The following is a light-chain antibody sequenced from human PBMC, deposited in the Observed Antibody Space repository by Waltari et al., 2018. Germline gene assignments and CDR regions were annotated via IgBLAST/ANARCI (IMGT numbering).Light chain of an antibody. CDR3: QQYGISPRT. CDR2: DVS. J-gene: IGKJ1*01. Sequence: EIVLTQSPGTLSLSPGEGATLSCRASQTIRAKYLAWFQQKPGQAPRLLIYDVSTRATGIPDRFSCSGSGTDFSLTISRLEAEDFAVYYCQQYGISPRTFGQGTKVEIK. CDR1: QTIRAKY. V-gene: IGKV3-20*01.